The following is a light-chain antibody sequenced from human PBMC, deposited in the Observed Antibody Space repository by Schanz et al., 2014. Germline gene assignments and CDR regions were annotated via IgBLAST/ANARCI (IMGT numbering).Light chain of an antibody. Sequence: QSALTQPPSASGSPGQSVTISCTGSSSDIGGYNYVSWYQQYAGKAPKLLIYEVTKRPSGVPDRFSGSKSGNTASLTVSGHQAEDESDYYCCSYAGSSPPLYVFGTGTKLTVL. CDR3: CSYAGSSPPLYV. CDR1: SSDIGGYNY. CDR2: EVT. J-gene: IGLJ1*01. V-gene: IGLV2-8*01.